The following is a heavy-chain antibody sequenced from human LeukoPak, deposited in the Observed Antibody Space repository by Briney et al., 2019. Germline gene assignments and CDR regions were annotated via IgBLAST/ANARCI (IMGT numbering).Heavy chain of an antibody. D-gene: IGHD3-22*01. CDR1: GFTFSSYG. Sequence: GGSLRLSCAASGFTFSSYGMHWVRQAPGKGLEWVAFIRYDGSNKYYADSVKGRFTISRDNSKNTLYLQMNSLRAEDTAVYYCAKDGTIYDSSGYLVTWGQGTLVTVSS. CDR3: AKDGTIYDSSGYLVT. J-gene: IGHJ5*02. V-gene: IGHV3-30*02. CDR2: IRYDGSNK.